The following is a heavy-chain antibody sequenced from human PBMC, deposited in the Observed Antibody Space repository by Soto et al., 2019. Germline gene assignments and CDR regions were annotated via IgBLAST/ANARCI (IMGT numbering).Heavy chain of an antibody. Sequence: QVQLVQSGAEVKKPGSSVKVSCKASGGTFSSYAISWVRQAPGQGLEWMGGIIPIFGTANYAQKFQGRVTSTADESTSTAYMELSSRRSGDTAVYYCARHIVVVPAAARHEYYYGMDVWGQGTTVTVSS. CDR1: GGTFSSYA. CDR2: IIPIFGTA. V-gene: IGHV1-69*01. D-gene: IGHD2-2*01. J-gene: IGHJ6*02. CDR3: ARHIVVVPAAARHEYYYGMDV.